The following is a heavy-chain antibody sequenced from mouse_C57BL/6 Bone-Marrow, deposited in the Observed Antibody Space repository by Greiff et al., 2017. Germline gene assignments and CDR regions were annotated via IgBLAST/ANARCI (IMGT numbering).Heavy chain of an antibody. V-gene: IGHV1-5*01. J-gene: IGHJ1*03. CDR3: TRRGPCFDV. CDR1: GYTFTSYW. CDR2: IYPGNSDT. Sequence: VHVKQSGTVLARPGASVKMSCKTSGYTFTSYWMHWVKQRPGQGLEWIGAIYPGNSDTSYNQKFKGKATLTAVTSASTAYMELSSLTNEDSAVYYWTRRGPCFDVWGTGTTVTVSS.